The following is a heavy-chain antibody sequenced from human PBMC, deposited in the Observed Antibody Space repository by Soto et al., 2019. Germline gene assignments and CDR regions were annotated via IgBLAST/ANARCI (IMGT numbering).Heavy chain of an antibody. V-gene: IGHV2-5*01. J-gene: IGHJ4*02. Sequence: QITLKESGPTLVKPTQTLTLTCTFSGFSLSTTGVGVGWIRQPPGEALEWLALIYWHDDKRYSPSLKSRLTITKDPSKNQVVLTMTNMDPVETATYYCAHRGGAAVGLYHLDYWGQGTLVTVSS. CDR3: AHRGGAAVGLYHLDY. CDR1: GFSLSTTGVG. D-gene: IGHD6-13*01. CDR2: IYWHDDK.